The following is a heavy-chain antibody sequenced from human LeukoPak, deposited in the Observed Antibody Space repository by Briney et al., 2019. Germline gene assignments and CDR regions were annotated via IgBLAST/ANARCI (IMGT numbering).Heavy chain of an antibody. CDR1: GFTFSSYA. CDR3: AKGDCSGGSCYSFDY. CDR2: ISGSGGST. J-gene: IGHJ4*02. D-gene: IGHD2-15*01. V-gene: IGHV3-23*01. Sequence: GSLRLSCAASGFTFSSYAMTWVRQAPGKGLEWVSSISGSGGSTYYADSVEGRFTISRDNSKNTLYTQMNSLRAEDTALYYCAKGDCSGGSCYSFDYWGQGTLVTVSS.